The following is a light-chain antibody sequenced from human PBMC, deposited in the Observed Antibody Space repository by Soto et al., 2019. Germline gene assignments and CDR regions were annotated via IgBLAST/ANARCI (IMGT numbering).Light chain of an antibody. CDR3: QHFGGTTFT. J-gene: IGKJ5*01. CDR2: GAS. Sequence: EIVMTQSPAPLSVSPGERATLSCRASESVSSKLVWYQQKPGQAPSLLIYGASTRATGIPDRFSGSGSGTHFTLTISRLEPGEFAGYYCQHFGGTTFTFGQGTRLE. V-gene: IGKV3D-15*01. CDR1: ESVSSK.